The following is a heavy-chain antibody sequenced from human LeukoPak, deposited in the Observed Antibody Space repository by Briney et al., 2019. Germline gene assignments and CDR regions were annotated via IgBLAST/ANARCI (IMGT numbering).Heavy chain of an antibody. D-gene: IGHD2-21*01. V-gene: IGHV1-8*02. J-gene: IGHJ4*02. Sequence: ASVKVSCKASGYTFTSYYMHWVRQAAGQGLEWMGWMNPNSGNTGYAQKFQGRVTMTRNTSISTAYMELSSLRSEDTAVYYCASGIRTNFDYWGQGTLVTVSS. CDR2: MNPNSGNT. CDR1: GYTFTSYY. CDR3: ASGIRTNFDY.